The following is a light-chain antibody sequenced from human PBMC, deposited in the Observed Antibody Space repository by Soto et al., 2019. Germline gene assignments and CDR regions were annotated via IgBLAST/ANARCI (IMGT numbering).Light chain of an antibody. CDR3: QSYDSSLSGLV. CDR1: SSNIGAGYD. CDR2: GNS. V-gene: IGLV1-40*01. Sequence: QSVLTQPPSVCGAPEHRVTISCSGSSSNIGAGYDVHWYQQLPGTAPKLLIYGNSNRPSGVPDRFSGSKSGTSASLAITGLQAEDEADYYCQSYDSSLSGLVFGTGTKLTVL. J-gene: IGLJ1*01.